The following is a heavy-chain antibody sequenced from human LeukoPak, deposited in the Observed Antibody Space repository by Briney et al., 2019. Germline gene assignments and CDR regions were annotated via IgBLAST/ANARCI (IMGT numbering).Heavy chain of an antibody. CDR3: AKLPGPLLWFGEGRFDP. D-gene: IGHD3-10*01. J-gene: IGHJ5*02. Sequence: GGSLRLSCAASGFTFSSYAMSWVRQAPGKGLEWVSAISGSGGSTYYADSVKGRFTISRDNSKNTLYLQMNSQRAEDTAVYYCAKLPGPLLWFGEGRFDPWGQGTLVTVSS. CDR1: GFTFSSYA. CDR2: ISGSGGST. V-gene: IGHV3-23*01.